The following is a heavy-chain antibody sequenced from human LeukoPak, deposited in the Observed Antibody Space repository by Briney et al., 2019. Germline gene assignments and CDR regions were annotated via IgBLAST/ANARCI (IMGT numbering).Heavy chain of an antibody. V-gene: IGHV3-72*01. J-gene: IGHJ4*02. D-gene: IGHD6-19*01. CDR1: GFIVSSNP. CDR3: ARVSSTVAGSDYLAY. CDR2: IRKRPNGYTT. Sequence: GGSLRLSCAVSGFIVSSNPMNWVRQAPGKGLEWVGRIRKRPNGYTTEYAASVQGRFTISRDDSKNSLYLQMYSLKTEDTAVYYCARVSSTVAGSDYLAYWGQGTQVTISS.